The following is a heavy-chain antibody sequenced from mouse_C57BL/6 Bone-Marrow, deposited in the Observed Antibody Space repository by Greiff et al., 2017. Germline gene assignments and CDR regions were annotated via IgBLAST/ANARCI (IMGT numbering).Heavy chain of an antibody. J-gene: IGHJ2*01. D-gene: IGHD2-3*01. CDR3: ARLGWLPLDY. V-gene: IGHV1-76*01. CDR2: IYPGSGNT. Sequence: VQLQQSGAELVRPGASVKLSCKASGYTFTDYYINWVKQRPGQGLEWIARIYPGSGNTYYNEKFKGKATLTAEKSSSTAYMQLSSLTSEDSAVYFCARLGWLPLDYWGQGTTLTGSS. CDR1: GYTFTDYY.